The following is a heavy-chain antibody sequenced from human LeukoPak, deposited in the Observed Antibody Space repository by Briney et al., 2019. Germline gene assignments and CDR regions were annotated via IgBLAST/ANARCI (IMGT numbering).Heavy chain of an antibody. CDR2: ISYDGSNK. Sequence: TGGSLRLSCAASGFTFTTYGLHWVRQAPGKGLEWVAVISYDGSNKYYADSVKGRFTISRDNSKNTLFLQMNSLRAEDTAVYYCAKDPGDGYNYYYFDYWGQGTLVTVSS. V-gene: IGHV3-30*18. CDR3: AKDPGDGYNYYYFDY. CDR1: GFTFTTYG. D-gene: IGHD5-24*01. J-gene: IGHJ4*02.